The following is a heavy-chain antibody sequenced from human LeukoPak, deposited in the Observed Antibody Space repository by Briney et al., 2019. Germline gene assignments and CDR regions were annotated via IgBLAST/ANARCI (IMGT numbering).Heavy chain of an antibody. J-gene: IGHJ4*02. Sequence: ASVKVSCKASGYTFTTYPMHWVRQAPGQRLEWMGWINAGNSNTKYSQKFQGRVTITRDTSASTAYMELSSLRSEDTAMYYCARAGDYSGSFAGYWGQGTLVTVSS. CDR1: GYTFTTYP. V-gene: IGHV1-3*01. D-gene: IGHD1-26*01. CDR2: INAGNSNT. CDR3: ARAGDYSGSFAGY.